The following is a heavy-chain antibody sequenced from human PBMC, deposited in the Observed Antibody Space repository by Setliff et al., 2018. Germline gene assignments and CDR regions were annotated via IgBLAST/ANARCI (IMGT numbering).Heavy chain of an antibody. CDR3: ARTGTYRYFDH. J-gene: IGHJ4*02. CDR1: GASISSGTYY. CDR2: THYLGTT. Sequence: SETLSLTCTVSGASISSGTYYWGWIRQPPGKGLEWIGRTHYLGTTYSNASLASRLTMSVDTSKNQFSLRLTSVTAADTAVYYCARTGTYRYFDHWGQGTLVTVSS. D-gene: IGHD1-1*01. V-gene: IGHV4-39*01.